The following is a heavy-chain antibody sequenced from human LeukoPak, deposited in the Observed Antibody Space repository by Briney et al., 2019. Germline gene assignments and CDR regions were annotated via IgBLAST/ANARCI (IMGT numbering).Heavy chain of an antibody. D-gene: IGHD3-22*01. CDR1: GFTFSDYY. Sequence: GGSLRLSCAASGFTFSDYYMSWIRQAPGKGLEWVSYISSSRSYTNYADSVKGRFTISRDNAKNSLYLQMNSLRAEDTAVYYCARRRNYYDSSGPTLDVWGQGTTVTVSS. CDR3: ARRRNYYDSSGPTLDV. V-gene: IGHV3-11*06. J-gene: IGHJ6*02. CDR2: ISSSRSYT.